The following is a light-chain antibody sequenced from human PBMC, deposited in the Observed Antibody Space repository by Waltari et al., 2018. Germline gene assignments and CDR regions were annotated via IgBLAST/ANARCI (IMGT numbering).Light chain of an antibody. J-gene: IGLJ3*02. V-gene: IGLV1-47*01. CDR3: AAWDDSLSGRV. Sequence: QSVLTQPPSASGTPGQRVTISCSGSRSNIGNNYVYWYQQPPGTAPKLLIYRNTPRPSGVPDRFSGSKSGTSASLAISGLRSEDEADYYCAAWDDSLSGRVFGGGTKVTVL. CDR1: RSNIGNNY. CDR2: RNT.